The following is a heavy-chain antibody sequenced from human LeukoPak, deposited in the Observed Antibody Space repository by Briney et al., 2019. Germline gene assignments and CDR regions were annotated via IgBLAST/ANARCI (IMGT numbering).Heavy chain of an antibody. CDR3: SRSLNY. V-gene: IGHV3-7*01. Sequence: QTGGSLRLSCAASGFSFSSSWMDWVRQAPGKGLEWVANIKPDGSDKSYVDSVKGRFTTSRDNAKDSLYLEMDSLRVEDTALYYCSRSLNYWGQGVLVTVSS. CDR2: IKPDGSDK. J-gene: IGHJ4*02. CDR1: GFSFSSSW.